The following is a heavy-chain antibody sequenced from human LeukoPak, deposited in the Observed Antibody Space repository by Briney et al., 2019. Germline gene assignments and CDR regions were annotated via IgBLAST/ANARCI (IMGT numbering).Heavy chain of an antibody. CDR1: GYSFTSYW. J-gene: IGHJ4*02. Sequence: HGESLKISCKGSGYSFTSYWIGWVRQMPGKGLEWMGIIYPGDSDTRYSPSSQGQVTISADKSISTAYLQWSSLKASDTAMYYCARSPASFDSSGYYHDYWGQGILVTVSS. CDR3: ARSPASFDSSGYYHDY. V-gene: IGHV5-51*01. CDR2: IYPGDSDT. D-gene: IGHD3-22*01.